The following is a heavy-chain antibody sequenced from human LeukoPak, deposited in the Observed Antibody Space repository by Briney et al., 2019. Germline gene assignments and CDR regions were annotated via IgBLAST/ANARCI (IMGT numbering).Heavy chain of an antibody. CDR2: IKQDGSEK. D-gene: IGHD2-2*01. J-gene: IGHJ4*02. V-gene: IGHV3-7*01. CDR1: GFTFSSSW. CDR3: ARGSAYCSSTSCYDFDY. Sequence: GGSLRLSCAASGFTFSSSWMSWVRQAPGKGLEWVANIKQDGSEKYYVDSVKGRFIISRDNAKNSLYLQMNSLRAEDAAVYYCARGSAYCSSTSCYDFDYWGQGTLVTVSS.